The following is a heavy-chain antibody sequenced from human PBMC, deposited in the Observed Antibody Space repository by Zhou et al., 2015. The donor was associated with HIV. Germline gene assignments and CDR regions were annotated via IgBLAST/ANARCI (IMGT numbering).Heavy chain of an antibody. V-gene: IGHV1-46*01. J-gene: IGHJ4*02. D-gene: IGHD1-1*01. CDR3: AGHFLSDTRIRSRPWT. CDR2: INSSSGGT. CDR1: GYTFVNYY. Sequence: QVQLVQSGAEVKKPGASVRFSCKASGYTFVNYYVHLVRQAPGQGLEWMGIINSSSGGTSYAQKFQGRVTLTRDTSTSTVYMELSSLRSDDTAVYYCAGHFLSDTRIRSRPWTWAQGTLVTVSS.